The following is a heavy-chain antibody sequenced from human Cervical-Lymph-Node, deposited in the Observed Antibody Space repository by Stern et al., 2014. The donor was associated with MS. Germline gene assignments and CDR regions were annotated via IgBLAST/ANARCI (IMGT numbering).Heavy chain of an antibody. CDR1: GFTFSDYF. J-gene: IGHJ6*02. CDR2: ISNNGDTI. Sequence: ASGFTFSDYFLTWVRQAPGKGLEWVSYISNNGDTIYYADSVRGRFTISRDNAKNSLFLQMNSLRAEDTALYYCARGQTVETQYYYYGMDVWGRGTTVTVSS. D-gene: IGHD4-23*01. CDR3: ARGQTVETQYYYYGMDV. V-gene: IGHV3-11*01.